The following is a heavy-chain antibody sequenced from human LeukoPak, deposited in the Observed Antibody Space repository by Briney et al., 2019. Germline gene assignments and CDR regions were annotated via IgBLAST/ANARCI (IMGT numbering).Heavy chain of an antibody. Sequence: SETLSLTCTVSGGSISSGGYYWSWIRQHPGKGLEWIGYIYYSGSTYYNPSLKSRVTISVDTSKNQFSLKLSSVTAADTAVYYCARECRTTVTDQYYFDYWGQGTLVTASS. J-gene: IGHJ4*02. CDR3: ARECRTTVTDQYYFDY. CDR1: GGSISSGGYY. CDR2: IYYSGST. V-gene: IGHV4-31*03. D-gene: IGHD4-11*01.